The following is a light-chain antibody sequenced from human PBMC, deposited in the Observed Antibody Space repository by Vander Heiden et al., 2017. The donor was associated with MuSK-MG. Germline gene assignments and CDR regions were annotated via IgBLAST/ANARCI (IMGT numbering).Light chain of an antibody. CDR2: EDK. CDR1: QLGNRY. Sequence: SSALTQPPSVSVSPGQTVRITCSGDQLGNRYSSWYHPKPGHSPVLVIYEDKKRPSGIPKRFSGSSSGNTATLTISGTQAMDEADYYCQAGDSDTTGGVFGGGTKLTVL. J-gene: IGLJ3*02. CDR3: QAGDSDTTGGV. V-gene: IGLV3-1*01.